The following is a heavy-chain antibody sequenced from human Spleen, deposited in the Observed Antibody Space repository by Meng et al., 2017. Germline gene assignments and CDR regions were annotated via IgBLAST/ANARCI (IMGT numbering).Heavy chain of an antibody. CDR3: AKGATYYYDSSGYYYVDY. D-gene: IGHD3-22*01. CDR1: GFTFSSYA. CDR2: ISGSSSNT. V-gene: IGHV3-23*01. J-gene: IGHJ4*02. Sequence: GGSLRLSCAASGFTFSSYAMSWVRQAPGKGLEWVSAISGSSSNTYYADSVKGRFTISRDDAKNTVYLQMNSLRAEDTAVYYCAKGATYYYDSSGYYYVDYWGQGTLVTVSS.